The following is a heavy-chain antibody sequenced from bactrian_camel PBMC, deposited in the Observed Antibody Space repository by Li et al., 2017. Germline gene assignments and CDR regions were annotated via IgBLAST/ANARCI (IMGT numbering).Heavy chain of an antibody. Sequence: HVQLVESGGGSVQTGGSLTLSCKASGHATSSHCMGWFRQAPGKEREGIAAIYTTDNSPYYTDDSMKGRFNISQDIPKSTVYLQMESLKPDDTAVYYCAADHLGVYGFHPTLKGCRGFVRLGQGTQVTVS. CDR1: GHATSSHC. J-gene: IGHJ4*01. CDR2: IYTTDNSP. V-gene: IGHV3-3*01. D-gene: IGHD3*01.